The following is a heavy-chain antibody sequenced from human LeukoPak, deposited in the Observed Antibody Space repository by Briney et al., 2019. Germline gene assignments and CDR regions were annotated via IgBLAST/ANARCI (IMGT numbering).Heavy chain of an antibody. Sequence: GGSLRLSCAASGFTLDDYAMHWVRQSPGKGLEWVSVISGNGGNTHYADSVKGRSTISRDITKNSLYLQMNSLITEDTAFYYCAKGDTTMIGTWGQGTLVTVSS. CDR1: GFTLDDYA. D-gene: IGHD3-22*01. CDR3: AKGDTTMIGT. V-gene: IGHV3-43*02. CDR2: ISGNGGNT. J-gene: IGHJ5*02.